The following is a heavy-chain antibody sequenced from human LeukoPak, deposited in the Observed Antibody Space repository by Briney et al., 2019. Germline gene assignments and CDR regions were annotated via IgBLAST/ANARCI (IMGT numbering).Heavy chain of an antibody. CDR3: ARRYCSSTSCYIGSYDY. J-gene: IGHJ4*02. Sequence: ASVKVSCKASGYTFTSYGISWVRQAPGQGLEWMGWISAYNGNTNYAQKLQGRVTMTTDTSTSTAYMELRSLRSDDTAVYYCARRYCSSTSCYIGSYDYWGQGTLVIVSS. D-gene: IGHD2-2*02. CDR2: ISAYNGNT. V-gene: IGHV1-18*01. CDR1: GYTFTSYG.